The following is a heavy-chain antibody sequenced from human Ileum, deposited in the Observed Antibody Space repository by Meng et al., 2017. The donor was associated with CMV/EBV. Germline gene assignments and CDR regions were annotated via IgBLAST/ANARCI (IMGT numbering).Heavy chain of an antibody. V-gene: IGHV3-74*01. CDR3: ARMGLPAANTPELGV. D-gene: IGHD6-25*01. CDR2: INNDVSST. J-gene: IGHJ6*02. Sequence: GGSLTPSCVASGFTFSSYWMHWVRQAPGEGLVWVSRINNDVSSTAYADSVKGRFTISRDNAKNALYLQRNSLRVEDTAVYYCARMGLPAANTPELGVWGQGTTVTVSS. CDR1: GFTFSSYW.